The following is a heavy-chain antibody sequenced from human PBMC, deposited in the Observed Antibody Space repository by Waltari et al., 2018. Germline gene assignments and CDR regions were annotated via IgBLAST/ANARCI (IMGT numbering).Heavy chain of an antibody. CDR2: INPNSGGT. CDR3: ARDLEGVAGTPESY. V-gene: IGHV1-2*06. CDR1: GYTFTGYY. D-gene: IGHD6-19*01. Sequence: QVQLVQSGAAVKKPGASVKVSCKASGYTFTGYYMHWVRQAPGQGLEWMGRINPNSGGTNYAQKFQGRVTMTRDTSISTAYMELSRLRSDDTAVYYCARDLEGVAGTPESYWGQGTLVTVSS. J-gene: IGHJ4*02.